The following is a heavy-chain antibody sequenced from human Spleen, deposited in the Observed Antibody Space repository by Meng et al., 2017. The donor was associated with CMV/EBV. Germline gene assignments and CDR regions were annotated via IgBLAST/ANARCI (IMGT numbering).Heavy chain of an antibody. V-gene: IGHV4-30-4*08. D-gene: IGHD2-2*01. Sequence: SETLSLTCTVSGGSISSGDYYWSWIRQPPGKGLEWIGYYYYSGSTYYNPSLKSRVTISVDTSKNQFSLKLSSVTAADTAVYYCAREKTDGLECSSTSCYFWFDPWGQGTLVTVSS. CDR1: GGSISSGDYY. CDR2: YYYSGST. J-gene: IGHJ5*02. CDR3: AREKTDGLECSSTSCYFWFDP.